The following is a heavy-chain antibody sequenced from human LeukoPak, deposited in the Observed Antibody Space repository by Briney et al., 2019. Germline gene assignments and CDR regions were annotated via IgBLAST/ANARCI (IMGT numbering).Heavy chain of an antibody. D-gene: IGHD6-19*01. CDR2: INPNSGGT. CDR3: ARGIFNSGFFPFDC. J-gene: IGHJ4*02. V-gene: IGHV1-2*02. CDR1: GYTFTGYY. Sequence: ASVKVSCKASGYTFTGYYMHWVRQAPGQGLEWMGWINPNSGGTNYAQKFQGRVTMTRDTSISTAYMELSSLRSDDTAVYYCARGIFNSGFFPFDCWGQGTLVTVSS.